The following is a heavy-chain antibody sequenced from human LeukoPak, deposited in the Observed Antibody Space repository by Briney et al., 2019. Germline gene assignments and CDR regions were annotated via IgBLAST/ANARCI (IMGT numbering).Heavy chain of an antibody. Sequence: GASVKVSCKASGYTFTGYYMHWVRQAPGQGLEWMGWINPNSGGTNYAQKFQGRVTMTRDTSISTAYMELSRLRSDDTAVYYCARDLPYYYDSSGPDYWGQGTLVTVSS. J-gene: IGHJ4*02. CDR1: GYTFTGYY. D-gene: IGHD3-22*01. V-gene: IGHV1-2*02. CDR2: INPNSGGT. CDR3: ARDLPYYYDSSGPDY.